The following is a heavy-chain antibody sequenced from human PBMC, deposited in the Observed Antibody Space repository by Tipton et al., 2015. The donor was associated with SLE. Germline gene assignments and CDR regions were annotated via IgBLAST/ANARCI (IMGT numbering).Heavy chain of an antibody. CDR1: GFTFSRYG. CDR2: IRFDGNVK. CDR3: ARDRRMYSSSWYVVYFDY. V-gene: IGHV3-33*01. J-gene: IGHJ4*02. Sequence: RSLRLSCAASGFTFSRYGMHWVRQAPGKSLEWVAFIRFDGNVKQYADSVKGRFTISSDNAKNSLYLQMNSLRAEDTAVYYCARDRRMYSSSWYVVYFDYWGQGTLVTVSS. D-gene: IGHD6-13*01.